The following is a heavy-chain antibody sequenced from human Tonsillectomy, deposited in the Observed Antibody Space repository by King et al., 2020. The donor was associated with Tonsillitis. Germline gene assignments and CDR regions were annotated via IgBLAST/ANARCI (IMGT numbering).Heavy chain of an antibody. J-gene: IGHJ4*02. CDR1: GFTFNTYA. CDR3: AKGGSGADEKKLYYFDY. D-gene: IGHD6-25*01. V-gene: IGHV3-23*03. CDR2: IYSDGSYT. Sequence: VQLVESGGGLVQPGGSLRLSCAASGFTFNTYAMSWVRQAPGKGLEWVSVIYSDGSYTYYAHSVKGRFTISRDNSKNTLFLHMNCLRAEDSAVYYCAKGGSGADEKKLYYFDYWGQGTLVTVSS.